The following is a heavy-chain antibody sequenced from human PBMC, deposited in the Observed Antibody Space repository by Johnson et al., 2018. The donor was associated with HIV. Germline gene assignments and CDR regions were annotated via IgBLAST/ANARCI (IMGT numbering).Heavy chain of an antibody. CDR3: ARGEDYGGNFGALDI. D-gene: IGHD4-23*01. CDR2: IGYDGSNN. CDR1: GFNFNNYG. Sequence: QVQLVESGGGVVQPGGSLRLSCAASGFNFNNYGMHWVRQAPGRGLEWVAFIGYDGSNNYYAESGKGRFTISRDNSQNTRYLQMNSLRDEDTAVYYCARGEDYGGNFGALDIWGQGTMVTVSS. V-gene: IGHV3-30*02. J-gene: IGHJ3*02.